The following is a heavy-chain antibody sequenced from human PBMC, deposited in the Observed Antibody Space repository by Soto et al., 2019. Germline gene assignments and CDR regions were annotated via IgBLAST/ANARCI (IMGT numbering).Heavy chain of an antibody. CDR2: LNPNSGVP. J-gene: IGHJ5*02. CDR3: ARYCSGGSCYSGLFDP. Sequence: GASVKVSCKAWAYIFTGYFIHWVRQAPGQGLEWMGWLNPNSGVPNYAQKLQGRATMTTDTPTRTAYMALRSLTSDDTAVYYCARYCSGGSCYSGLFDPWGQGTRVPLSS. D-gene: IGHD2-15*01. CDR1: AYIFTGYF. V-gene: IGHV1-2*02.